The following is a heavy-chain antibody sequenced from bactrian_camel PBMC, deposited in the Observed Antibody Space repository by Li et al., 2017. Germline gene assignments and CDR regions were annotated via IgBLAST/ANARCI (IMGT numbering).Heavy chain of an antibody. Sequence: QLVESGGDSVQPGGSLRLSCAFSVDRHKTNCVAWFRQRPGQEREGLAVIDLGGGAETYIDSVKGRFTISRDNAQKMVYLQMNSLEPEDTAVYYCATRPTGRDFSALIRGTYRQWGQGTQVTVS. CDR1: VDRHKTNC. CDR3: ATRPTGRDFSALIRGTYRQ. CDR2: IDLGGGAE. V-gene: IGHV3S25*01. D-gene: IGHD5*01. J-gene: IGHJ4*01.